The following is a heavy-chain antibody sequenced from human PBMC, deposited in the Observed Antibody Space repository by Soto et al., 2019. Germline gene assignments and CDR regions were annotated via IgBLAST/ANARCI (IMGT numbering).Heavy chain of an antibody. CDR2: IYYSGST. D-gene: IGHD6-13*01. CDR3: ARGIAAAGTGWFDP. CDR1: GGSISSGDYY. J-gene: IGHJ5*02. Sequence: LSLTCTVSGGSISSGDYYWSWIRQPPGKGLEWIGYIYYSGSTYYNPSLKSRVTISVDTSKNQFSLKLSSVTAADTAVYYCARGIAAAGTGWFDPWGQGTLVTVSS. V-gene: IGHV4-30-4*01.